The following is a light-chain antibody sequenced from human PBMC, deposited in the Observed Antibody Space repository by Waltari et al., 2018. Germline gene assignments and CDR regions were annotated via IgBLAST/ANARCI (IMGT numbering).Light chain of an antibody. CDR3: CSYAGSTTSSVV. Sequence: QSALTQPASVSGSPGQSITIPCTGSSSHVGGYSLFSWYQHHPGKAPKLMIYAGTKRPSGVSHRFSGSKSGNTASLTISGLQTEDEADYYCCSYAGSTTSSVVFGTGTKVIVL. CDR1: SSHVGGYSL. J-gene: IGLJ1*01. CDR2: AGT. V-gene: IGLV2-23*01.